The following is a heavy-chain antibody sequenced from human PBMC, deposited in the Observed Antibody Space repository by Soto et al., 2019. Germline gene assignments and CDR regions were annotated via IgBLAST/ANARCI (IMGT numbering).Heavy chain of an antibody. D-gene: IGHD5-12*01. J-gene: IGHJ4*02. CDR2: IYNSGST. V-gene: IGHV4-30-4*01. Sequence: SETLSLTCTVSGGSISSGDYYWSWIRQPPGKGLEWIGYIYNSGSTYHNPSLKSRVTILVDTSKNQFSLKVSSVTASDTAVYFCARTSDSDYKFASWGRGTLVTVSS. CDR3: ARTSDSDYKFAS. CDR1: GGSISSGDYY.